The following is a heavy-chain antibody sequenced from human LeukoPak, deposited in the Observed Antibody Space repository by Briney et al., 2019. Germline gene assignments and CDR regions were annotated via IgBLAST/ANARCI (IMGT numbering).Heavy chain of an antibody. Sequence: GGSLRLSCAASGFTFSTYGMHWVRQAPGKGLEWVAFIYYDGSKKFYADSVKGRFTISRDNSKNTLYLQMNSLRAEDTAVYYCAKDRAAVAVSWFDPWGQGTLVTVSS. D-gene: IGHD6-19*01. CDR1: GFTFSTYG. CDR2: IYYDGSKK. CDR3: AKDRAAVAVSWFDP. V-gene: IGHV3-30*02. J-gene: IGHJ5*02.